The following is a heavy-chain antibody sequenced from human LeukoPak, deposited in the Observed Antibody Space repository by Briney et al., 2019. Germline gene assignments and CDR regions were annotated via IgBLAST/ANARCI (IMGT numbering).Heavy chain of an antibody. Sequence: GGSLRLSCAASGFTSGFTFGTYWMSWVRQAPGKGLEWVANIKTDGSEKKYVDSVKGRFTISRDNAKNSLYPQMNSLRAEDTAVYYCATGRITMVRGVISPLDYWGQGTLVTVSS. D-gene: IGHD3-10*01. CDR1: GFTFGTYW. J-gene: IGHJ4*02. CDR3: ATGRITMVRGVISPLDY. CDR2: IKTDGSEK. V-gene: IGHV3-7*03.